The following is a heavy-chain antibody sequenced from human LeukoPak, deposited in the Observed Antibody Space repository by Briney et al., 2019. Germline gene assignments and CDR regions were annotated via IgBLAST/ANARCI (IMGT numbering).Heavy chain of an antibody. CDR2: ISYDGSNK. J-gene: IGHJ6*02. CDR1: GFTFSSYA. Sequence: PGGSLRLSCAASGFTFSSYAMHWVRQAPGKGLEWVAVISYDGSNKYYADSVKGRFTISRDNSKNTLYLQMNSLRAEDTAVYYCASHTVSNNAMDVWGQGTTVTVSS. CDR3: ASHTVSNNAMDV. V-gene: IGHV3-30*14. D-gene: IGHD4-17*01.